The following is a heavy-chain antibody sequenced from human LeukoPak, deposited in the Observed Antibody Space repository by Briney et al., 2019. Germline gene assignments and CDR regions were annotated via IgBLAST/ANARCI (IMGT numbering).Heavy chain of an antibody. D-gene: IGHD6-13*01. J-gene: IGHJ4*02. V-gene: IGHV3-48*04. CDR2: ISSTGGTI. Sequence: TGGSLRLSCAASGFTFSSYGMHWVRQAPGKGLEWVSYISSTGGTIYYADSMKGRFTISRDNAKNSLYLQMNSLRAEDTAVYYCARDMRAAAVAYYFDYWGQGTLVTVSS. CDR1: GFTFSSYG. CDR3: ARDMRAAAVAYYFDY.